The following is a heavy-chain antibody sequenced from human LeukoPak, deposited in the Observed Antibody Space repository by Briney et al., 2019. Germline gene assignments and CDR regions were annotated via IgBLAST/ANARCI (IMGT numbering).Heavy chain of an antibody. J-gene: IGHJ4*02. Sequence: ASVKVSCKASGYTFTSYGISWVRQAPGQGLEWMGWISAYNGNTNYAQKLQGRVTMTTDTSTSTAYMELRSLRSDDTAVYYCARGGEGYDSSGYYYRPFDYWGQGTLVTVSS. D-gene: IGHD3-22*01. CDR2: ISAYNGNT. CDR1: GYTFTSYG. CDR3: ARGGEGYDSSGYYYRPFDY. V-gene: IGHV1-18*01.